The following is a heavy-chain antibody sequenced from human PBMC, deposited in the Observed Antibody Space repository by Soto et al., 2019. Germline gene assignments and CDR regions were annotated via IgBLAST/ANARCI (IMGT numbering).Heavy chain of an antibody. CDR2: IYYSGST. Sequence: PSETLSLTCTVSGGSISSYYWSWIRQPPGKGLEWIGYIYYSGSTNYNPSLKSRVTISVDTSKNQFSLKLSSVTAADTAVYYCARHPYSSFIIYYMDVWGKGTTVTVSS. D-gene: IGHD6-6*01. CDR1: GGSISSYY. V-gene: IGHV4-59*01. J-gene: IGHJ6*03. CDR3: ARHPYSSFIIYYMDV.